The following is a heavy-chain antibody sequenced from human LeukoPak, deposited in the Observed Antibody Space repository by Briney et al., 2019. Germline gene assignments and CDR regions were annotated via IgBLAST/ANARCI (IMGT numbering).Heavy chain of an antibody. V-gene: IGHV4-38-2*02. J-gene: IGHJ4*02. D-gene: IGHD6-19*01. CDR2: IYHSGST. CDR1: GYSISSGYS. CDR3: ARAISTVAGGGTFDY. Sequence: PSETLSLTCTVSGYSISSGYSWAWIRQPPGKGLEWFGRIYHSGSTYYNPSLKSRVTISVDTSKNQSSLKLISVTAADTAVYCCARAISTVAGGGTFDYWGQGTLVTVSS.